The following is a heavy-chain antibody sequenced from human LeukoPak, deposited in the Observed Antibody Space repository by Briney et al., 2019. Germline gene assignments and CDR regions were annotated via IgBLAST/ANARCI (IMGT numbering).Heavy chain of an antibody. CDR1: GGSISSYY. J-gene: IGHJ4*02. D-gene: IGHD3-22*01. CDR2: IYYSGST. Sequence: SETLSLTCTVSGGSISSYYWSWTRQPPGKGLEWIGYIYYSGSTNYNPSLKSRVTISVDTSKNQFSLKLSSVTAADTAVYYCARSPHYYDSSGYDYWGQGTLVTVSS. CDR3: ARSPHYYDSSGYDY. V-gene: IGHV4-59*01.